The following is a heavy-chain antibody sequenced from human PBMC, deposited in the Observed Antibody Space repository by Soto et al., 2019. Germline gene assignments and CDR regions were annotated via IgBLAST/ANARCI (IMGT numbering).Heavy chain of an antibody. V-gene: IGHV1-18*01. CDR1: GYTFTSYG. J-gene: IGHJ4*02. CDR3: ARNPIWFGELFPDY. Sequence: GASVKVSCKASGYTFTSYGISWVRQAPGQGLEWMGWISAYNGNTNYAQKLQGRVTMTTDTSTSTAYMELRSLRSDDTAVYYRARNPIWFGELFPDYWGQGTLVTVSS. CDR2: ISAYNGNT. D-gene: IGHD3-10*01.